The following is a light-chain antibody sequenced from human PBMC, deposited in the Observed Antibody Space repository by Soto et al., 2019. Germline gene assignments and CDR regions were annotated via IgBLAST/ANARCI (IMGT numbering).Light chain of an antibody. Sequence: QSALTQPASVSGSPGQSITISCTGTRSDVGSYNRVSWYQQHPGKAPKLRIYEVSKRPSGVSNRFAGSKSGNTSSLTITGLQAEDEADYYCCSYAGSSTSLYVFVTGTKVTVL. J-gene: IGLJ1*01. CDR1: RSDVGSYNR. CDR2: EVS. V-gene: IGLV2-23*02. CDR3: CSYAGSSTSLYV.